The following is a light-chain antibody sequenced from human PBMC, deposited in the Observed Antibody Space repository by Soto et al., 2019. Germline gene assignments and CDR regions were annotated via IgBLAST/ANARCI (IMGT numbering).Light chain of an antibody. CDR2: WAS. J-gene: IGKJ2*01. CDR1: RNLLYNDKNY. V-gene: IGKV4-1*01. CDR3: QQFYTTPRT. Sequence: DIVMTQAPDSLAASLGAIVTINCKSSRNLLYNDKNYVAWYQQRPGQAPKLLIYWASTRESEVPVRISGSGSVTDFRLTIRDLQAADAAVYYCQQFYTTPRTFGQGTKVDIK.